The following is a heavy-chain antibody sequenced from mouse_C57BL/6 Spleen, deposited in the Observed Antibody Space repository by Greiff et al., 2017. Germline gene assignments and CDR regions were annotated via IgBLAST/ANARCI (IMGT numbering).Heavy chain of an antibody. CDR2: INPSTGGT. Sequence: EVQGVESGPELVKPGASVKISCKASGYSFTGYYMNWVKQSPEKSLEWIGEINPSTGGTNYNQKFKAKATLTVDKSSSTAYMQLKSLTSEDSAVYYYVYGIFDYWGQGTTLTVSS. V-gene: IGHV1-42*01. J-gene: IGHJ2*01. CDR3: VYGIFDY. CDR1: GYSFTGYY. D-gene: IGHD2-1*01.